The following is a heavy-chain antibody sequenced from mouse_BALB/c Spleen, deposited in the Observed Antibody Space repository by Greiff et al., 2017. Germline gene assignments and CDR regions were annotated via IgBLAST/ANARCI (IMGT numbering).Heavy chain of an antibody. CDR2: INPSTGYT. J-gene: IGHJ3*01. CDR3: ARERGSGYVTY. V-gene: IGHV1-7*01. CDR1: GYTFTSYW. Sequence: VKLMESGAELAKPGASVKMSCKASGYTFTSYWLHWVKQRPGQGLEWIGYINPSTGYTEYNQKFKDKATLTADKSSSTAYMQLSSLTSEDSAVYYCARERGSGYVTYWGQGTLVTVSA. D-gene: IGHD3-1*01.